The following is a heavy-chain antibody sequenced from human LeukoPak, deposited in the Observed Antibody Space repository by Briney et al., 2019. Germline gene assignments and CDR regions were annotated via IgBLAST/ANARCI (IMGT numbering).Heavy chain of an antibody. CDR3: AREHYYDSSGYYFPFDY. J-gene: IGHJ4*02. CDR2: IYSGGST. Sequence: GGSLRLSCAASGFTVSSNYMSWVRQAPWKGLEWVSVIYSGGSTYYADSVKGRFTISRDNSKNTLYLQMNSLRAEDTAVYYCAREHYYDSSGYYFPFDYWGQGTLVTVSS. D-gene: IGHD3-22*01. CDR1: GFTVSSNY. V-gene: IGHV3-66*01.